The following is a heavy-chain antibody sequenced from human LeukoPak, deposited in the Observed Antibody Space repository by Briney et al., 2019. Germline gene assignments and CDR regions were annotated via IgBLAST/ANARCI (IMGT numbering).Heavy chain of an antibody. CDR2: IYSGGST. J-gene: IGHJ6*02. CDR1: GFTASSNY. V-gene: IGHV3-53*01. Sequence: PGGSLRLSCAASGFTASSNYMSWVRQAPGKGLEWVSVIYSGGSTYYADSVKGRFTISRDNSKNTLYLQMNSLRAEDTAVYYCARDRKPTPLYYGMDVWGQGTTVTVSS. CDR3: ARDRKPTPLYYGMDV.